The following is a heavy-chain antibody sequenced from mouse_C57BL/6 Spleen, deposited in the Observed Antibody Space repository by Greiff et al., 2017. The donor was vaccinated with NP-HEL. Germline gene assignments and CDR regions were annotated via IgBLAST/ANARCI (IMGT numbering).Heavy chain of an antibody. Sequence: EVQLQESGPGLVKPSQSLSLTCSVTGYSITSGYYWNWIRQFPGNKLEWMGYISYDGSNNYNPSLKNRISITRDTSKNQFFLKLNSVTTEDTATYYCAREANWDGYFDDWGQGTTLTVSS. CDR1: GYSITSGYY. D-gene: IGHD4-1*01. CDR2: ISYDGSN. J-gene: IGHJ2*01. V-gene: IGHV3-6*01. CDR3: AREANWDGYFDD.